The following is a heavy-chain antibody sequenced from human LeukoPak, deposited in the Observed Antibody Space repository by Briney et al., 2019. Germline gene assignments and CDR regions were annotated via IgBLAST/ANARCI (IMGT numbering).Heavy chain of an antibody. J-gene: IGHJ4*02. CDR2: IYYSGST. CDR1: GGSISSYY. CDR3: ARVATAYYDSSGYPDF. D-gene: IGHD3-22*01. Sequence: SETLSLTCTVSGGSISSYYWSWIRQPPGKGLEWIGYIYYSGSTNYNPSLKSRVTISVDTSKNQFSLKLSSVTAADTAVYYCARVATAYYDSSGYPDFWGQGTLVTVSS. V-gene: IGHV4-59*12.